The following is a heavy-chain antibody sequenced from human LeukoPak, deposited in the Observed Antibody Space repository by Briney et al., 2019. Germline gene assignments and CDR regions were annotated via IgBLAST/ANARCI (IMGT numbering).Heavy chain of an antibody. J-gene: IGHJ4*02. D-gene: IGHD3-22*01. CDR3: AKSRITMIVVVQKQGGAFDY. Sequence: QSGGSLRLSCAASGFTFSSYTMTWVRQAPGKGLESVSHISSSGDTTYYADSVKGRFTISRDNSKNTLYQQMNSLRAEDTAVDYWAKSRITMIVVVQKQGGAFDYWGQGTLVTVSS. CDR1: GFTFSSYT. CDR2: ISSSGDTT. V-gene: IGHV3-23*01.